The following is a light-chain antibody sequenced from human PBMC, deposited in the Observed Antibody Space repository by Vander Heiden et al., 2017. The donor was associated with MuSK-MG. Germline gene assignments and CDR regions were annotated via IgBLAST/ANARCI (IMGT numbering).Light chain of an antibody. Sequence: DIQMTQSPSSLSASVGDRVTITCRASQGISSYLNWYQQKPGKAPKLLIYAASSLQSGVPSRFSGSGSGTDFTLTISSLQPEDFATYYCQQSYSTPQTFGKGTKVEIK. CDR1: QGISSY. J-gene: IGKJ1*01. CDR3: QQSYSTPQT. V-gene: IGKV1-39*01. CDR2: AAS.